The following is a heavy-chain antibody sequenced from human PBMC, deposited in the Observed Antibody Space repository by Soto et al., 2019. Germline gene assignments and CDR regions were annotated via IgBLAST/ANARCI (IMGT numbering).Heavy chain of an antibody. CDR2: INPSGGST. Sequence: ASVKVSCKASGYTLTSYYMHWVRQAPGQGLEWMGIINPSGGSTSYAQKFQGRVTMTRDTSTSTVYMELSSLRSEDTAVYYCARERGGSSSSGAFDIWGQGTMVTVSS. V-gene: IGHV1-46*01. CDR3: ARERGGSSSSGAFDI. J-gene: IGHJ3*02. CDR1: GYTLTSYY. D-gene: IGHD6-6*01.